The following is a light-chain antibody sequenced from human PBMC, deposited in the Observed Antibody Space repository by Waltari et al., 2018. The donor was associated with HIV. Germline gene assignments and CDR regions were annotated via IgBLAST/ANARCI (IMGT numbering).Light chain of an antibody. Sequence: QSVLTQPPSASGTPGQRVTISCSGSNSNVGISYVYWYQQRPGTTPKRVIYGINHRPSGVPDRFSGSKSGTSVSLVISGIRSEDEADYYCAAWDYSLSGWVFGGGTKLTVL. CDR1: NSNVGISY. CDR3: AAWDYSLSGWV. V-gene: IGLV1-47*01. J-gene: IGLJ3*02. CDR2: GIN.